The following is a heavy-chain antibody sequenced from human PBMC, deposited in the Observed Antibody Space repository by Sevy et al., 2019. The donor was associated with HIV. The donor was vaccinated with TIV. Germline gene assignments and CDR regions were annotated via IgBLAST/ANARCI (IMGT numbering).Heavy chain of an antibody. D-gene: IGHD3-22*01. Sequence: GGSLRLSCAASGFTFSNAWMNWVRQAPGKGLEWVGRIKTKTDGGKTDYAAPVKGRFTISRDDSKNTLYLQMNSLKTEDTAMYYCTPQDYYDSSGYKTIDYWGQGTLVTVSS. V-gene: IGHV3-15*07. J-gene: IGHJ4*02. CDR1: GFTFSNAW. CDR2: IKTKTDGGKT. CDR3: TPQDYYDSSGYKTIDY.